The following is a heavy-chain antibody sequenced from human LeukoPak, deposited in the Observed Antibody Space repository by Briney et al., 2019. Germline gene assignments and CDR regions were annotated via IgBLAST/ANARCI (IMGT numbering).Heavy chain of an antibody. Sequence: SETLSLTCTVSGGSISNYYWSWIRQPAGKGLEWIGLIYTSGSTNYNPSLKSRVTMSVDTSKNQSSLKLSSVTAADTAVYFCARTPIYYYDNSGYYNWGQGTLVTVSS. D-gene: IGHD3-22*01. CDR1: GGSISNYY. CDR3: ARTPIYYYDNSGYYN. J-gene: IGHJ4*02. V-gene: IGHV4-4*07. CDR2: IYTSGST.